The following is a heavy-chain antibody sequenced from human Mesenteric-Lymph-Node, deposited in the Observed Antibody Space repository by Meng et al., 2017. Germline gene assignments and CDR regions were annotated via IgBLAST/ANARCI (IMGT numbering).Heavy chain of an antibody. D-gene: IGHD4-17*01. CDR2: IYYSGST. V-gene: IGHV4-59*12. J-gene: IGHJ4*02. CDR3: AREGTGDYPSKYYFDY. CDR1: GGSISSYF. Sequence: SETLSLTCTVSGGSISSYFWSWFRQPPGKGLEWIGYIYYSGSTNYNPSLKSRVTISVDTSKNQFSLRLSSVTAADTAVYYCAREGTGDYPSKYYFDYWGQGTLVTVSS.